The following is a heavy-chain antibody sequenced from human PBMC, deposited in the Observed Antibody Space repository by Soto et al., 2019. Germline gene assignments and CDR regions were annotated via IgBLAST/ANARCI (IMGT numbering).Heavy chain of an antibody. Sequence: SETLSLTCTVSGGSISSSSYYWGWIRQPPGKGLEWIGSIYYSGSTHYNPSLKSRVTISVDTSKNQFSLKLSSVTAADTAVYYCARLGLSSGWYWPSEQYFDYWGQGTLVTVSS. CDR3: ARLGLSSGWYWPSEQYFDY. CDR2: IYYSGST. V-gene: IGHV4-39*01. D-gene: IGHD6-19*01. CDR1: GGSISSSSYY. J-gene: IGHJ4*02.